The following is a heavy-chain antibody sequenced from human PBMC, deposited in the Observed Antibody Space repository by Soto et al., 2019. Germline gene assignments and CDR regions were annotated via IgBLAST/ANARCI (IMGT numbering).Heavy chain of an antibody. CDR1: GFTFSSYA. D-gene: IGHD6-13*01. CDR2: ISYDGSNK. J-gene: IGHJ5*02. V-gene: IGHV3-30-3*01. CDR3: ARAAPSRWFDP. Sequence: PVGSLRLSCAASGFTFSSYAMHWVRRAPGKGLEWVAVISYDGSNKYYADSVKGRFTISRDNSKNTLYLQMNSLRAEDTAVYYCARAAPSRWFDPWGQGTLVTVSS.